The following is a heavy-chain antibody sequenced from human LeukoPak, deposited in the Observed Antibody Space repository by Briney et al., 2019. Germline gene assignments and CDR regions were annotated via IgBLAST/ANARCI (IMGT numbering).Heavy chain of an antibody. J-gene: IGHJ4*02. CDR3: ARAKYYYDSSGDFFDY. V-gene: IGHV4-59*08. D-gene: IGHD3-22*01. CDR1: GGSISSYY. Sequence: PSETLSLTCTVSGGSISSYYWSWIRQPPGRGLEWIGYIYYSGSTNYNPSLKSRVTISVDTSKNQFSLKLSSVTAADTAVYCCARAKYYYDSSGDFFDYWGQGTLVTVSS. CDR2: IYYSGST.